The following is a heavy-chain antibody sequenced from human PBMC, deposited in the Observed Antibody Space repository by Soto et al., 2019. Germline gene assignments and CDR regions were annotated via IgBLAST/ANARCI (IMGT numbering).Heavy chain of an antibody. CDR3: EKDLRYSSSWYYFDY. V-gene: IGHV3-30*18. CDR1: GFTFSSYV. CDR2: ISYDGSNK. D-gene: IGHD6-13*01. J-gene: IGHJ4*02. Sequence: TWGALRLSCAASGFTFSSYVMHWVRQAPGKGLGWVAVISYDGSNKYYADSVKGRFTISRDNSTNTLYLKMNSLRAEDTDVYSCEKDLRYSSSWYYFDYWGQGTLVTVSS.